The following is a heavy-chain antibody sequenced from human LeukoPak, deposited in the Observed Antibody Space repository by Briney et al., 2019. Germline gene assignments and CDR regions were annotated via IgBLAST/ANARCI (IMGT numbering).Heavy chain of an antibody. CDR3: XRQESRVNWFDP. Sequence: CXGSXYSFTSYWIGWVRQMPGKGLEWMGIIYPGDSDTRYSPSFQGQVTISADKSISTAYLQWSSLKASETAMYYCXRQESRVNWFDPWGQGTLVTVSS. CDR1: XYSFTSYW. V-gene: IGHV5-51*01. CDR2: IYPGDSDT. D-gene: IGHD6-13*01. J-gene: IGHJ5*02.